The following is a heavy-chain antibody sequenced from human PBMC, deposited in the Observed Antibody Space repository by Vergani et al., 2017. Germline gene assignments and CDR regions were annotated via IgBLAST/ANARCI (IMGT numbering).Heavy chain of an antibody. J-gene: IGHJ4*02. Sequence: EVQLMESGGGLVQPGGSLRLSCAASGVTFSNYWMSWVRQAPGKGLEWVSFVSTGTKSQSYAESVKGRFTISRDNSKNTMYLQMNSLRVEDTAVYYCARGGKGIIMVVPSTHLWGQGTQVSVS. CDR1: GVTFSNYW. CDR3: ARGGKGIIMVVPSTHL. D-gene: IGHD2-15*01. V-gene: IGHV3-48*01. CDR2: VSTGTKSQ.